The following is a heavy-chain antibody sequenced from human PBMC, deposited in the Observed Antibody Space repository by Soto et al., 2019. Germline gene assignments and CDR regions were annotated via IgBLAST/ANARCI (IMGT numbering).Heavy chain of an antibody. CDR1: GGSFSGYY. Sequence: QVQLQQWGAGPLRPLETLSLTCGVSGGSFSGYYWAWIRQSPGKGLEWIGEIKDRGSINYNPSLKSRVSISVVTSKNHYSLNLRSLTAADTAVYYCARESHDILTGPPWVWYFDLWGRGTLVTVSS. J-gene: IGHJ2*01. D-gene: IGHD3-9*01. CDR2: IKDRGSI. CDR3: ARESHDILTGPPWVWYFDL. V-gene: IGHV4-34*01.